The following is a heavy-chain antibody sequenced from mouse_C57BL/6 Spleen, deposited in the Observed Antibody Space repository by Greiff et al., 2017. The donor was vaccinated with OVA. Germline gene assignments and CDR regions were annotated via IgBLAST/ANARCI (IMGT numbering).Heavy chain of an antibody. D-gene: IGHD2-1*01. CDR1: GYTFTEYT. CDR3: ARHGYYGNYLYYFDD. V-gene: IGHV1-62-2*01. Sequence: QVHVKQSGAELVKPGASVKLSCKASGYTFTEYTIHWVKQRSGQGLEWIGWFYPGSGSIKYNEKFKDKATLTADKSSSTAYMELSRLTSEDSAVYFGARHGYYGNYLYYFDDWGQGITLTAST. CDR2: FYPGSGSI. J-gene: IGHJ2*01.